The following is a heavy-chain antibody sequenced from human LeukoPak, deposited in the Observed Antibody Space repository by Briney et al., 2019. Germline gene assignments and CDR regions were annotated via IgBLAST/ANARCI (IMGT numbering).Heavy chain of an antibody. CDR3: AKDLGLYSGSYYYFDY. V-gene: IGHV3-23*01. Sequence: GSLRLSCAASGFTFSSYAMSWVRQAPGKGLEWVSAISGSGGSTYYADSVKGRFTISRDNSKNTLYLQMNSLRAEDTAVYYCAKDLGLYSGSYYYFDYWGQGTLVTVSS. J-gene: IGHJ4*02. CDR1: GFTFSSYA. D-gene: IGHD1-26*01. CDR2: ISGSGGST.